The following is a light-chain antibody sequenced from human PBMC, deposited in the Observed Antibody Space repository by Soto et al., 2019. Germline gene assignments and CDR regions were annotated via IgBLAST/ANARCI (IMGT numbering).Light chain of an antibody. V-gene: IGKV3-20*01. J-gene: IGKJ2*01. CDR2: GSS. Sequence: EVVLTQSPGTLSLSPGERATLSCRASQSVSNNYLAWYQQKPGQGPRLLTFGSSDRATGIPDRFSGSGSGTDCTLTISRLEPEDCAVYYCQQYGSPPPYTFGQGTKLEIK. CDR3: QQYGSPPPYT. CDR1: QSVSNNY.